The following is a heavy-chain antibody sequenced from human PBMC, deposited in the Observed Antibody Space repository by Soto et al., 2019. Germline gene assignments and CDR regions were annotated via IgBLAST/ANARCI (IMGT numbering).Heavy chain of an antibody. V-gene: IGHV4-59*01. CDR1: GGSINNYY. CDR3: ARGGDTGYDPSTT. Sequence: SETLSLTCTVSGGSINNYYWSWIRQPPGKSLEWIGEIYSSGSATYNPSVKSRVTMSVDKSKNQISLRLTSLTAVDTAMYYCARGGDTGYDPSTTWGQGTLVT. J-gene: IGHJ5*02. D-gene: IGHD5-12*01. CDR2: IYSSGSA.